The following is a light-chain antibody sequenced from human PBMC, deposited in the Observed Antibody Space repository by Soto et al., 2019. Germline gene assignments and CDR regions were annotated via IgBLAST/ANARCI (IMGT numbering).Light chain of an antibody. CDR1: SSDVGGYNY. CDR2: DVN. J-gene: IGLJ3*02. V-gene: IGLV2-11*01. Sequence: QSVLTQPRSVSGSPGQSVTISCTGTSSDVGGYNYVSWYQQYPGKAPKFVIYDVNKRPSGVPDRFSGSKSGNTASLTISGLQAEDEADYYCCSYTGTFTWVFGGGTKLTVL. CDR3: CSYTGTFTWV.